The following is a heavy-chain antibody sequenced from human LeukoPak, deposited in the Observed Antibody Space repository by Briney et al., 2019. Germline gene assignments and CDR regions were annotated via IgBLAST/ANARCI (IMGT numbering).Heavy chain of an antibody. J-gene: IGHJ4*02. CDR1: GFTFSSYS. D-gene: IGHD5-18*01. CDR2: ISSSSSYI. V-gene: IGHV3-21*01. Sequence: GGSLRLSCAASGFTFSSYSMNWVRQAPGKGLEWVSSISSSSSYIYYADSVKGRFTISRDNAKNSLYLQMHSLRAEDTAVYYCARGDSYGYFYFDYWGQGTLVTVSS. CDR3: ARGDSYGYFYFDY.